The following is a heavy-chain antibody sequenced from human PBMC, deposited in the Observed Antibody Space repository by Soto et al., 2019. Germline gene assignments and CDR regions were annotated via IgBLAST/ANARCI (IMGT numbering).Heavy chain of an antibody. CDR1: GYTFTSYY. Sequence: ASVKVSCKASGYTFTSYYMHWVRQAPGQGLEWMGIINPSGGSTSYAQKFQGRVTMTRDTSTSTVYMELSSLRAEDTAVYYCARDVPPTDSSSLFDYWGQGTLVTVSS. V-gene: IGHV1-46*01. CDR3: ARDVPPTDSSSLFDY. CDR2: INPSGGST. D-gene: IGHD6-13*01. J-gene: IGHJ4*02.